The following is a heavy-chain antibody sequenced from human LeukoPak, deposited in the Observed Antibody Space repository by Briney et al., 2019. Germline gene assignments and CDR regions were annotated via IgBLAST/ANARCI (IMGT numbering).Heavy chain of an antibody. CDR2: IKQDGSGK. D-gene: IGHD6-13*01. Sequence: PGGSLRLSCAASGFIFSSYWMNWVRQAPGKGLEWVANIKQDGSGKYYVDSVKGRFTISRDNAKNTLYLQMNSLRAEDTAVYYCARGPTWGIAAADPSGHFDYWGQGTLVTVSS. V-gene: IGHV3-7*01. CDR1: GFIFSSYW. CDR3: ARGPTWGIAAADPSGHFDY. J-gene: IGHJ4*02.